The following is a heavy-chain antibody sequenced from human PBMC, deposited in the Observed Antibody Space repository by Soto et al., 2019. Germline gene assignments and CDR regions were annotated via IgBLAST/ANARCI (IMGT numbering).Heavy chain of an antibody. D-gene: IGHD1-26*01. CDR1: GFSLSTSGMR. CDR3: ARHRIVGATWWFDP. CDR2: IDWDDDK. V-gene: IGHV2-70*04. J-gene: IGHJ5*02. Sequence: SGPTLVNPTQTLTLTCTFSGFSLSTSGMRVSWIRQPPGKALEWLARIDWDDDKFYSTSLKTRLTISKDTSKNQVVLTMTNMDPVDTATYYCARHRIVGATWWFDPWGQGTLVTVSS.